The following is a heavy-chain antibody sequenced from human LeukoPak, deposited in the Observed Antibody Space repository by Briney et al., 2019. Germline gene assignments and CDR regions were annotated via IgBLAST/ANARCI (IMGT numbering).Heavy chain of an antibody. V-gene: IGHV4-4*07. CDR3: ARAGYTISYYSLDY. CDR2: IYTTAST. J-gene: IGHJ4*02. Sequence: PSETPSLTCTVSAGSINSYHWGWIRQPAGKGLEWIGRIYTTASTNYTPSLESRVTMSVDTSKNQFSLKLTSVTAADTAMYFCARAGYTISYYSLDYWGQGTLVTVSS. CDR1: AGSINSYH. D-gene: IGHD1-26*01.